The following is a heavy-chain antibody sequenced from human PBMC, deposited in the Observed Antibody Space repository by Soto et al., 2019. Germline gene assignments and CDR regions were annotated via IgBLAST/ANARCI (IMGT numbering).Heavy chain of an antibody. D-gene: IGHD1-20*01. CDR1: GVSVTGYY. CDR2: VYHTGNT. CDR3: AREQYNWKL. V-gene: IGHV4-59*02. J-gene: IGHJ4*02. Sequence: PSETLSLTCSASGVSVTGYYWTWIRHSPGKGLEWIGYVYHTGNTYYNPSLKGRVTISLDTSKNQVSLRLRSVTAADTAVYYCAREQYNWKLWGQGTLVTVSS.